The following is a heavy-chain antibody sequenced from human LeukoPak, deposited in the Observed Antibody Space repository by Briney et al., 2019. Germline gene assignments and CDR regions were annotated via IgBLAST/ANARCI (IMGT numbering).Heavy chain of an antibody. V-gene: IGHV4-39*01. D-gene: IGHD3-3*01. CDR3: ARLMSGYYIY. CDR1: GGSISSSSYY. CDR2: IYYSGST. Sequence: SETLSLTCTVSGGSISSSSYYWGWIRQPPGKGLEWIGSIYYSGSTYYNPSLKSRVTISVDTSKNQFSLKLSSVTAADTAVYYCARLMSGYYIYWGQGTLVTVSS. J-gene: IGHJ4*02.